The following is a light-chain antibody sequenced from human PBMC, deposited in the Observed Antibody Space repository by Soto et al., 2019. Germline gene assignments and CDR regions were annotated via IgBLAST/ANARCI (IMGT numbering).Light chain of an antibody. CDR2: DAS. J-gene: IGKJ5*01. Sequence: DVQMTQSPSTLSATAGDRVXITCRASQSISSWLAWYQHQPGKAPKLLIYDASNLDSGVPSRFSGSGSGTEFTLTISSLQPDDFATYYCQQYNSYPLTFGQGTRLEIK. V-gene: IGKV1-5*01. CDR1: QSISSW. CDR3: QQYNSYPLT.